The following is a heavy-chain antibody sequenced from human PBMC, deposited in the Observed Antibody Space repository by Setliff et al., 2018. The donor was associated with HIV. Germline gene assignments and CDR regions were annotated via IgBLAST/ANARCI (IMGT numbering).Heavy chain of an antibody. J-gene: IGHJ5*02. CDR1: GFTFSSHW. D-gene: IGHD2-2*03. CDR3: TTIGYCRGTTCRSAFDI. CDR2: IKPDGTED. Sequence: PGGSLRLSCAVSGFTFSSHWMSWVRQAPGKRLEWVASIKPDGTEDHYVDSVKGRFTISRDNAKGSLYLQMSSLRAEDTAVYYCTTIGYCRGTTCRSAFDIWGQGTLVTVSS. V-gene: IGHV3-7*03.